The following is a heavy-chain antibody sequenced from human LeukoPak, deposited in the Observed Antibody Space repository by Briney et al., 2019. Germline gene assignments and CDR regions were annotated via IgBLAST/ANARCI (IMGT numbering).Heavy chain of an antibody. J-gene: IGHJ6*03. CDR1: GGSISSYY. V-gene: IGHV4-59*01. Sequence: SETLSLTCTVSGGSISSYYWSWIRQPPGKGLERIGYIYYSGSTNYNPSLKSRVTISVDTSKNQFSLKLSSVTAADTAVYYCARGVWEQLVLYYYYYMDVWGKGTTVTVSS. D-gene: IGHD6-13*01. CDR3: ARGVWEQLVLYYYYYMDV. CDR2: IYYSGST.